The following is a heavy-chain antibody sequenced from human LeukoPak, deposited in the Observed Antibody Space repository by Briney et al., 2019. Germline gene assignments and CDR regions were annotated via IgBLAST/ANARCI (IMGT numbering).Heavy chain of an antibody. CDR3: ACTRITMIVVVHSGLDY. V-gene: IGHV4-39*01. CDR2: IYYSGST. CDR1: GGSISSSSYY. Sequence: PSETLSLTCTVSGGSISSSSYYWGWIRQPRGKGVEWVESIYYSGSTYYNPSLKSRVTISVDTSKNQFSLKLISVTAADTAVYYCACTRITMIVVVHSGLDYWGQGTLVTVSS. J-gene: IGHJ4*02. D-gene: IGHD3-22*01.